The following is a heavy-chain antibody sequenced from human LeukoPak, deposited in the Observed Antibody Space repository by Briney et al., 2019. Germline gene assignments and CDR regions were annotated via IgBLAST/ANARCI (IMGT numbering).Heavy chain of an antibody. D-gene: IGHD3-22*01. Sequence: GGSLRLSCAASGFTFSSYAMSWVRQAPGKGLERVSAISGSGGSTYYADSVKGRFTISRDNSKNTLYLQMNSLRAEDTAVYYCAKDRWFYYDSSGYYPHPYFDYWGQGTLVTVSS. CDR2: ISGSGGST. V-gene: IGHV3-23*01. CDR1: GFTFSSYA. CDR3: AKDRWFYYDSSGYYPHPYFDY. J-gene: IGHJ4*02.